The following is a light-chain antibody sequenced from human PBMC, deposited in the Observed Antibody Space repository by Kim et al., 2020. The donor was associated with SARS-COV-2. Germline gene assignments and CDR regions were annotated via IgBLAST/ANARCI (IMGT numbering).Light chain of an antibody. V-gene: IGLV3-19*01. CDR2: GKN. CDR1: SLRSYY. J-gene: IGLJ2*01. CDR3: NSRDSSGNHVV. Sequence: ALRQTTRITCQGDSLRSYYASWYQQKPGQAPVLVIYGKNNRPSGIPDRFAGSSSGNTASLTIPGAQAEDEADYYCNSRDSSGNHVVFGGGTKLTVL.